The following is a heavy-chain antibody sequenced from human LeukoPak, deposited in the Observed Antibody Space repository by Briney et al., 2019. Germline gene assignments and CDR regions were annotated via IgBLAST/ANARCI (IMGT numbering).Heavy chain of an antibody. CDR2: INHSGST. J-gene: IGHJ4*02. V-gene: IGHV4-34*01. Sequence: SETLSLTCTVSGGSISSYYWSWIRQPPGKGLEWIGEINHSGSTNYNPSLKSRVTISVDTSKNQFSLKLSSVTAADTAVYYCARLLGPRFDYWGQGTLVTVSS. CDR3: ARLLGPRFDY. CDR1: GGSISSYY.